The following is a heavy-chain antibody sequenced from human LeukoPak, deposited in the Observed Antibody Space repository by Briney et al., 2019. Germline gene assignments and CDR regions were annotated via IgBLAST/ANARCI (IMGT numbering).Heavy chain of an antibody. CDR2: IFYSGST. CDR3: ARDVPAAMAFDY. CDR1: GGSISSYY. J-gene: IGHJ4*02. Sequence: SETLSLTCTVSGGSISSYYWSWIRQPPGKGLEWIAYIFYSGSTNYNPSLKSRVTFSVDTSKNQFSLKLSSVTAADTAVYFCARDVPAAMAFDYWGQGTLVTVSS. D-gene: IGHD2-2*01. V-gene: IGHV4-59*01.